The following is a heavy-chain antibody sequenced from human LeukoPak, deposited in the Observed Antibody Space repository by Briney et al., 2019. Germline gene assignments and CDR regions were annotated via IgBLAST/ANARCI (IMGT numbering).Heavy chain of an antibody. J-gene: IGHJ4*02. CDR2: IYPDDSDT. D-gene: IGHD2-2*01. V-gene: IGHV5-51*01. Sequence: GESLKISCKGSGYSFSTYWIGWVRQMPGKGLEWMGIIYPDDSDTRYSPSFQGQVTISADKSINTAYLQWSSLKASDTAMYYCAIQTGQDFVPVPAAVSFDYWGQGTLVTVSS. CDR3: AIQTGQDFVPVPAAVSFDY. CDR1: GYSFSTYW.